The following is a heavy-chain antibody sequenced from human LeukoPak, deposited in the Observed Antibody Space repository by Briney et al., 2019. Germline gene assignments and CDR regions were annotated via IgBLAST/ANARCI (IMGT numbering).Heavy chain of an antibody. CDR3: AKDSSEWPYDAFDI. CDR1: GFTFSDYY. CDR2: ISSSGSTI. D-gene: IGHD3-3*01. J-gene: IGHJ3*02. Sequence: PGGSLRLSCAASGFTFSDYYMSWIRQAPGKGLEWVSYISSSGSTIYYADSVKGRFTISRDNAKNSLYLQMHSLRAEDTAVYYCAKDSSEWPYDAFDIWGQGTMVTVSS. V-gene: IGHV3-11*01.